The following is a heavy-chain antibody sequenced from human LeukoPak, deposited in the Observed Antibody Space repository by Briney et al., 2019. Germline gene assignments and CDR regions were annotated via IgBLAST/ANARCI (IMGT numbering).Heavy chain of an antibody. V-gene: IGHV1-69*04. D-gene: IGHD3-10*01. CDR1: GYTFTGYY. CDR3: ARVSPLWFGELVV. Sequence: SVKVSCKASGYTFTGYYMHWVRQAPGQGLEWIGRIIPILDIPNYAQNFQGRVTITADKYTSTAYMELSSLRSEDTAVYYCARVSPLWFGELVVWGQGTTITVSS. CDR2: IIPILDIP. J-gene: IGHJ6*02.